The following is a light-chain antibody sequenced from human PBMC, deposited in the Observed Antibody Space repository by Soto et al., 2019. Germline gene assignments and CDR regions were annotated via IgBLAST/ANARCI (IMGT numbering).Light chain of an antibody. CDR2: EGT. J-gene: IGLJ2*01. V-gene: IGLV2-23*01. CDR3: SSHAPSTTLKI. Sequence: QSALTQPASVSGSPGQSITISCTGTRSDVGSDNLVSWYQQHPGKAPKLMIYEGTRRPSGVSNRFSGSKSGNTASLTISGLQAEDEADYYVSSHAPSTTLKIFGGGTKLTVL. CDR1: RSDVGSDNL.